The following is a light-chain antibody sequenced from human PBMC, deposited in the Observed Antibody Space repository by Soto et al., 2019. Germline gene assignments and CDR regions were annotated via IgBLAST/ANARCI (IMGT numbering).Light chain of an antibody. J-gene: IGKJ2*01. CDR2: GAS. CDR3: EQYGSSPVT. Sequence: EIVLTQSPGTLSLSPGERATLSCRASQSVSSSYLAWYQQKPGQAPRLLIYGASSMATGIPDRFSGSGSGTSFTLTISRLEPEDFAVYYCEQYGSSPVTFGQGTKLEIK. V-gene: IGKV3-20*01. CDR1: QSVSSSY.